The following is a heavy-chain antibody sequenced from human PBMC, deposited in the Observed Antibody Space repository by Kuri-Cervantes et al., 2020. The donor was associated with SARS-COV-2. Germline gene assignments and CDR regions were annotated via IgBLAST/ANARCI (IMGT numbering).Heavy chain of an antibody. CDR2: ISSSSSYI. D-gene: IGHD3-10*01. CDR1: GFTFSSYS. V-gene: IGHV3-21*01. Sequence: GGSLRLSCAASGFTFSSYSMNWVRQAPGKGLEWVSSISSSSSYIYYAGSVKGRFTISRDNAKNSLYLQMNSLRAEDTAVYYCARVGSTMVRGVIMRGADAFDIWGQGTMVTVSS. CDR3: ARVGSTMVRGVIMRGADAFDI. J-gene: IGHJ3*02.